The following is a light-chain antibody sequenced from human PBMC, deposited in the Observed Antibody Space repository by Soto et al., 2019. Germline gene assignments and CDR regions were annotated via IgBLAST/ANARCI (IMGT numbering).Light chain of an antibody. CDR2: GAS. Sequence: EIVWTQYPGTLSLSPGERATLSCRASQSVSSSYLAWYQQKPGQAPRLLIYGASSRATGIPDRFSGSGSGTDFALTISRLEPEDLTVYYCQQYGSSPPYTFGQGTTLEIK. CDR3: QQYGSSPPYT. V-gene: IGKV3-20*01. J-gene: IGKJ2*01. CDR1: QSVSSSY.